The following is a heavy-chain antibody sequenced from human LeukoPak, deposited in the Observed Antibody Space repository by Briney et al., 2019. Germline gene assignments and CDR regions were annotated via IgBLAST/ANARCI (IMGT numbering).Heavy chain of an antibody. CDR2: IYNTGDT. V-gene: IGHV3-66*01. CDR1: GFTVNNNY. D-gene: IGHD6-19*01. CDR3: AKESTAYSSGWDPALDY. J-gene: IGHJ4*02. Sequence: GGSLRLSCAASGFTVNNNYMSWVRQAPGKGLEWVSFIYNTGDTVYTDSVKGRFTISRDNSKNTLYLQMNSLRAEDTAVYYCAKESTAYSSGWDPALDYWGQGTLVTVSS.